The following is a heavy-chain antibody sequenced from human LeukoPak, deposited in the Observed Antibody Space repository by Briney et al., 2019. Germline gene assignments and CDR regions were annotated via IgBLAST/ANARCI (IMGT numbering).Heavy chain of an antibody. V-gene: IGHV4-38-2*02. J-gene: IGHJ4*02. CDR2: IYHSGST. CDR1: GYSISSGYY. Sequence: PSETLSLTCTLSGYSISSGYYWGWIRQPPGKGLEWIGSIYHSGSTYYNPSLKSRLTISVDTSKNPFSLKLSSVTAADTAVYYCARGDSYCSSTSCFYNWITGWGQGTLVTVSS. CDR3: ARGDSYCSSTSCFYNWITG. D-gene: IGHD2-2*01.